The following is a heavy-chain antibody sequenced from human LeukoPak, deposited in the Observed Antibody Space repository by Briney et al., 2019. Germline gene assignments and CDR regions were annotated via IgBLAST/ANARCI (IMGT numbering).Heavy chain of an antibody. CDR2: IFYTGST. CDR3: AGLTSLAI. CDR1: GGSINNYY. J-gene: IGHJ3*02. Sequence: SETLSLTCTVSGGSINNYYWSWIRETPGEGLWWIGYIFYTGSTNYNPSLKSRVAISLDTSKPQFSLMWSSVTAAYTTVYYFAGLTSLAIWGPGTMVTVSS. V-gene: IGHV4-59*12.